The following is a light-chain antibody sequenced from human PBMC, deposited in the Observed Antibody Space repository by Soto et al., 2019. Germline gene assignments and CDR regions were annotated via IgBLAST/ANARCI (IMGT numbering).Light chain of an antibody. V-gene: IGKV1-5*03. Sequence: DIQVTQSASTLSGSVGDRVTIICRASQTISSWLAWYQQKPGKAPKLLIYKASTLKSGVPSRFSGSGSGTEFTLTISSLQPDDFATYYCQHYNSYSEAFGQGTKVDIK. J-gene: IGKJ1*01. CDR2: KAS. CDR3: QHYNSYSEA. CDR1: QTISSW.